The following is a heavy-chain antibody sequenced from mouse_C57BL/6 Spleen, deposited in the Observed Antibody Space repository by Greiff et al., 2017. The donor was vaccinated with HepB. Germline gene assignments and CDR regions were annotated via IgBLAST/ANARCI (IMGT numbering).Heavy chain of an antibody. Sequence: QVQLKQSGPELVKPGASVKISCKASGYAFSSSWMNWVKQRPGKGLEWIGRIYPGDGDTNYNGKFKGKATLTADKSSSTAYMQLSSLTSEDSAVYFCAREDGYFYAMDYWGQGTSVTVSS. CDR2: IYPGDGDT. V-gene: IGHV1-82*01. CDR1: GYAFSSSW. D-gene: IGHD2-3*01. J-gene: IGHJ4*01. CDR3: AREDGYFYAMDY.